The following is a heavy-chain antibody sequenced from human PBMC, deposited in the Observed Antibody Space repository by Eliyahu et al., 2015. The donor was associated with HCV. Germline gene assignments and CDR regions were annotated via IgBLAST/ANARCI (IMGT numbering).Heavy chain of an antibody. D-gene: IGHD1-26*01. CDR3: ARDVAPHSGSYWGHFDY. CDR2: IYYXGGT. Sequence: QVQLQESGPGLVKPAATLSLTCXVSAGSISRYXWTWIRQXPGKGXXWIGXIYYXGGTNXNPXLKSRVTMSVDASKNQFSLKLSSVTAADTAVYYCARDVAPHSGSYWGHFDYWGQGTLVTVSS. CDR1: AGSISRYX. V-gene: IGHV4-59*01. J-gene: IGHJ4*02.